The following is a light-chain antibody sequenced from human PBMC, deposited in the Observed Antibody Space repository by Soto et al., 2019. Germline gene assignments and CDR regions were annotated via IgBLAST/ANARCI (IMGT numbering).Light chain of an antibody. CDR1: QSISSW. V-gene: IGKV1-39*01. CDR2: ATS. J-gene: IGKJ2*01. Sequence: DIQMTQSPSTLSASVGDRVTITCRASQSISSWLAWYQQKPGKAPKLLIYATSNLQSGVPSRISGSGSGTEFTLTISNVQPEDFATYFCQQSYSAQYTFGQGTKVDIK. CDR3: QQSYSAQYT.